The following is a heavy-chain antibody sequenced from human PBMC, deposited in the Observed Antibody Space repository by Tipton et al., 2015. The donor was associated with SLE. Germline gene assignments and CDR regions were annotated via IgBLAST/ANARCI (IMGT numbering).Heavy chain of an antibody. CDR2: IYTSGST. J-gene: IGHJ4*02. D-gene: IGHD2-21*02. V-gene: IGHV4-61*02. Sequence: TLSLTCTVSGGSISSGSYYWSWIRQPAGKGLEWIGRIYTSGSTNYNPSLKSRVTISVDTSKNQFSLKLSSVTAADTAVYYCARGRVTSDYWGQGTLVTVSS. CDR1: GGSISSGSYY. CDR3: ARGRVTSDY.